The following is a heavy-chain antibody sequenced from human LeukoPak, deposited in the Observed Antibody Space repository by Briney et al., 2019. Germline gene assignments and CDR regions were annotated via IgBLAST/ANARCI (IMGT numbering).Heavy chain of an antibody. CDR2: IYTSGST. J-gene: IGHJ3*02. V-gene: IGHV4-4*07. CDR3: AREGYFDWLSAFDI. CDR1: GGSISSYY. Sequence: KTSETLSLTCTVSGGSISSYYWSWIRQPAGKGLEWIGRIYTSGSTNYNPSLKSRVTMSVDTSKNQFSLKLSSVTAADTAVYYCAREGYFDWLSAFDIWGQGTMVTVSS. D-gene: IGHD3-9*01.